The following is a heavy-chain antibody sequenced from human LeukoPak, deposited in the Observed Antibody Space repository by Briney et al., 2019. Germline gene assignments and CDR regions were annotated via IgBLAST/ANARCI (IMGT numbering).Heavy chain of an antibody. J-gene: IGHJ5*02. CDR2: INPNSGGT. V-gene: IGHV1-2*02. CDR3: ARSAVAVAGLNWFDP. Sequence: ASVKVSCKASGYTFTGYYMHRVRQAPGQELEWMGWINPNSGGTNYAQKFQGRVTMTRDTSISTAYMELSRLRSDDTAVYYCARSAVAVAGLNWFDPWGQGTLVTVSS. CDR1: GYTFTGYY. D-gene: IGHD6-19*01.